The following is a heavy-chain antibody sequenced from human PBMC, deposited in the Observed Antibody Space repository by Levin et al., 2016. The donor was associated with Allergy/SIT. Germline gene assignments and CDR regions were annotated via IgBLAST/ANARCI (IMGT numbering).Heavy chain of an antibody. CDR2: INHSGNI. J-gene: IGHJ5*01. V-gene: IGHV4-34*01. CDR3: ARGIEYCTSASCFPRHLRRVWFDS. D-gene: IGHD2-2*01. CDR1: GGSFSGYY. Sequence: SETLSLTCAVYGGSFSGYYWSWIRQPPGMGLEWIGEINHSGNINYNPSLKSRVTMSVDTSKNQFSLKLTSVTAADTAVYYCARGIEYCTSASCFPRHLRRVWFDSWGQGTLVTVSS.